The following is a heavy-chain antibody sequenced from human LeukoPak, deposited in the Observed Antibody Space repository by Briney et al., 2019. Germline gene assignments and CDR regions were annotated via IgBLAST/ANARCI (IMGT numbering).Heavy chain of an antibody. CDR3: ARDGFDI. CDR2: ISHDGTTK. V-gene: IGHV3-30*04. CDR1: GFAFSNYA. J-gene: IGHJ3*02. Sequence: GGSLRLSCAASGFAFSNYAIHWVCQAPGKGLEWVAVISHDGTTKYYADSVKGRFTISRDNSKNTLYLQMNSLRAEDTAVYYCARDGFDIWGQGTMVTVFS.